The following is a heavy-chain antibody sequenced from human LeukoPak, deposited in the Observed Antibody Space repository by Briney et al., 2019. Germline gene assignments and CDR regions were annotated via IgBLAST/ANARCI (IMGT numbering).Heavy chain of an antibody. V-gene: IGHV4-59*01. Sequence: SETLSLTCTVSGGSISSYYWSWIRQPPGKGLEWIGYIYYSGSTNYNPSLKSRVTISVDTSKNQFSLKLSSVTAADTAVYYCARVAGYSYGAPFDPWGQGTLVTVSS. CDR3: ARVAGYSYGAPFDP. J-gene: IGHJ5*02. D-gene: IGHD5-18*01. CDR1: GGSISSYY. CDR2: IYYSGST.